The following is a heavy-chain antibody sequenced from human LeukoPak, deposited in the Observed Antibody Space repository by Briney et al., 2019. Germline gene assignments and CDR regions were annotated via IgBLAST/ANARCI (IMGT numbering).Heavy chain of an antibody. D-gene: IGHD2-21*02. Sequence: SQTLSLTCSVSGASISSGGYYWSWIRQHPGKGLEWIGYIYYSGSTYYNPSLKSRVTISVDTSKNQFSLKLSSVTAADTAVYYCARPNCGGDCRDAFDIWGQGTMVTVSS. CDR1: GASISSGGYY. CDR2: IYYSGST. V-gene: IGHV4-31*03. CDR3: ARPNCGGDCRDAFDI. J-gene: IGHJ3*02.